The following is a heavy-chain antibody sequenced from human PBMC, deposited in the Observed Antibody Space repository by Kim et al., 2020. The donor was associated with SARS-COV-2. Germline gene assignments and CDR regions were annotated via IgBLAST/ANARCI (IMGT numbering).Heavy chain of an antibody. CDR2: IYYSGST. CDR1: GGSISSSSYY. D-gene: IGHD2-21*02. CDR3: ARSFSEDGGNSFDL. J-gene: IGHJ2*01. V-gene: IGHV4-39*07. Sequence: SETLSLTCTVSGGSISSSSYYWGWIRQPPGKGLEWIGSIYYSGSTYYNPSLKSRVTISVDTSKNQFSLKLSSVTAADTAVYYCARSFSEDGGNSFDLWVR.